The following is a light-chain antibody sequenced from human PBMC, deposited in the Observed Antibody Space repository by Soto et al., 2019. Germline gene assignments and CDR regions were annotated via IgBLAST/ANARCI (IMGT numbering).Light chain of an antibody. CDR3: QQRSTLYT. CDR2: DAS. J-gene: IGKJ2*01. Sequence: EIVLTQSPGTLSLSPGERATLSCRASQSVSSYLAWYQQKPGQAPRLLIYDASNRATGIPARFSGSGSGTDFTLTISSLEPEDFAVYYCQQRSTLYTFGQGTKLEIK. V-gene: IGKV3-11*01. CDR1: QSVSSY.